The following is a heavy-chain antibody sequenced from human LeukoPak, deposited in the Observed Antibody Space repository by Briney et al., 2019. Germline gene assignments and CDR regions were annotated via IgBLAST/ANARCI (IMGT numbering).Heavy chain of an antibody. CDR2: IYPDDSDT. D-gene: IGHD2-8*01. Sequence: GESLKISCKGSGYSLTNYWIGWVRQMSGKGLEWMGIIYPDDSDTRYSLSFQGQVTISADKSISTAYLQWNSLKASDTAIYYCARHRRGTSYFDYWGQGTLVTVSS. CDR1: GYSLTNYW. V-gene: IGHV5-51*01. CDR3: ARHRRGTSYFDY. J-gene: IGHJ4*02.